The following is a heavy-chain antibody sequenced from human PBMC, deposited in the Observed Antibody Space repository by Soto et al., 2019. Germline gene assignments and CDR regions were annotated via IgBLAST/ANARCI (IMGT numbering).Heavy chain of an antibody. CDR2: IYYSGST. V-gene: IGHV4-30-4*01. D-gene: IGHD3-10*01. CDR1: GGSISSGDYY. CDR3: ARGRFKTNYYGSGSPHDY. Sequence: PSETLSLTCTVSGGSISSGDYYWSWIRQPPGKGLEWIGYIYYSGSTNYNPSLKSRVTISVDTSKNQFSLKLSSVTAADTAVYYCARGRFKTNYYGSGSPHDYWGQGTLVTVSS. J-gene: IGHJ4*02.